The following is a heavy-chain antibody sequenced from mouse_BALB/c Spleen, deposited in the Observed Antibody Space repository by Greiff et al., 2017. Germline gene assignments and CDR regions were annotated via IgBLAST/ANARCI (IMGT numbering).Heavy chain of an antibody. CDR2: INPYNGAT. D-gene: IGHD2-3*01. J-gene: IGHJ4*01. Sequence: EVQLQQSGPELVKPGASVKISCKASGYSFTGYYMHWVKQSHVKSLEWIGRINPYNGATSYNQNFKDKASLTVDKSSSTAYMELHSLTSEDSAVYYCARGIYDGYYNYAMDYWGQGTSVTVSS. CDR3: ARGIYDGYYNYAMDY. V-gene: IGHV1-26*01. CDR1: GYSFTGYY.